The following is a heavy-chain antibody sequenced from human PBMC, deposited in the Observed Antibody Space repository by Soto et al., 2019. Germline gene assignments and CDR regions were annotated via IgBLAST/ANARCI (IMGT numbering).Heavy chain of an antibody. Sequence: PGESLKISCKGSGYSFTSYWIGWVRQMPGKGLEWMGIIYPGDSDTRYSPSFQGQVTISADKSISTAYLQWSSLKASDTAMYYCARRLYWETLPDAFDIWGQGTMVTVSS. CDR3: ARRLYWETLPDAFDI. CDR1: GYSFTSYW. CDR2: IYPGDSDT. J-gene: IGHJ3*02. V-gene: IGHV5-51*01. D-gene: IGHD1-26*01.